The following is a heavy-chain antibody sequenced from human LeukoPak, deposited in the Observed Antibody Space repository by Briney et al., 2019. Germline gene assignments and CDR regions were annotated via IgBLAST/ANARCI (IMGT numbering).Heavy chain of an antibody. J-gene: IGHJ4*02. CDR1: GGSISSSSYY. CDR3: ARAPLYCGGDCYSGLFDY. Sequence: PSETLSLTCTVSGGSISSSSYYWGWIRQPPGKGLEWIGSIYYSGSTYYNPSLKSRVTISVDTSKNQFSLKLSSVTAADTAVYYCARAPLYCGGDCYSGLFDYWGQGTLVTVSS. D-gene: IGHD2-21*01. CDR2: IYYSGST. V-gene: IGHV4-39*07.